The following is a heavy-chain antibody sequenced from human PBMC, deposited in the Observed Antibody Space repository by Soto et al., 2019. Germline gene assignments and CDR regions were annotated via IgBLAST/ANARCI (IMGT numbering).Heavy chain of an antibody. J-gene: IGHJ5*02. D-gene: IGHD2-15*01. CDR3: AREAVGVVAANNWFDP. Sequence: GASVKVSCKVSGGTFSSYAISWVRQAPGQGLEWMGGIIPIFGTANYAQKFQGRVTITADKSTSTAYMELSSLRSEDTAVYYCAREAVGVVAANNWFDPWGQGTLVTVSS. CDR1: GGTFSSYA. V-gene: IGHV1-69*06. CDR2: IIPIFGTA.